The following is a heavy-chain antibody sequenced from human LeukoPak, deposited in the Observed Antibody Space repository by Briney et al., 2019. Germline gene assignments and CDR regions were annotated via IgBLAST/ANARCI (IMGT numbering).Heavy chain of an antibody. CDR3: ARGLLPYYYYYGMDV. V-gene: IGHV5-51*01. D-gene: IGHD3-22*01. J-gene: IGHJ6*02. Sequence: GESLKISCTGSGYSFTSYWIGWVRQMPGKGLEWMGIIYPGDSDTRYSPSFQGQVTISADKSISTAYLQWSSLKASDTAMYYCARGLLPYYYYYGMDVWGQGTTVTVSS. CDR2: IYPGDSDT. CDR1: GYSFTSYW.